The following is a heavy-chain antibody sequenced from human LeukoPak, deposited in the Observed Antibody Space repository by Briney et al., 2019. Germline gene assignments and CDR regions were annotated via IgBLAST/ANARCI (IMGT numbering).Heavy chain of an antibody. CDR3: AGTYYYGSGSYSLDY. CDR2: IYTSGST. J-gene: IGHJ4*02. V-gene: IGHV4-4*07. Sequence: SSETLSLTCTVSGGSISSYYWSWIRQSAGKGLEWIGRIYTSGSTNYNPSLKSRVTMSVDTSKNQFSLKLSSVTAADTAVYYCAGTYYYGSGSYSLDYWGQGTLVTVSS. CDR1: GGSISSYY. D-gene: IGHD3-10*01.